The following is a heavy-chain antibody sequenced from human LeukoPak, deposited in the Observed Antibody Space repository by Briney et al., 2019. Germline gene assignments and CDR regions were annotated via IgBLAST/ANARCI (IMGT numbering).Heavy chain of an antibody. CDR3: AKNGVSSGWYSVY. D-gene: IGHD6-19*01. V-gene: IGHV3-30*18. CDR2: ISYDGSNK. CDR1: GFTFSSYG. Sequence: PGGSLRLSCAASGFTFSSYGMHWGRQAPGKGLEWGAVISYDGSNKYYADSVKGRFTISRDNSKNTLYLQMNSLRAEDTAVYYCAKNGVSSGWYSVYWGQGTLVTVSS. J-gene: IGHJ4*02.